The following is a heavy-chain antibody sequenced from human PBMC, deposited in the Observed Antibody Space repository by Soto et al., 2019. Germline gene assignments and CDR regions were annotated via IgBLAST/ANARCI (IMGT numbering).Heavy chain of an antibody. CDR2: VSGSGGST. Sequence: EVQLLESGGGLVQPGGSLRLSCAASGFTFSSYAMSWVRQAPGKGLEWVSAVSGSGGSTYYADSVKGRFTISRDNSKNTLYLQMNSLRAEDTAVYYCAKGVGATPLIDYWGQGTLVTVSS. D-gene: IGHD1-26*01. CDR3: AKGVGATPLIDY. V-gene: IGHV3-23*01. CDR1: GFTFSSYA. J-gene: IGHJ4*02.